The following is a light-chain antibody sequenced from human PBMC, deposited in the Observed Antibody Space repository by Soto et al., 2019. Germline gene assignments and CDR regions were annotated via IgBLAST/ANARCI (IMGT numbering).Light chain of an antibody. Sequence: QSVLTQPPSVSGAPGQRVTISCTGSSSNIGAGYDVHWYQQLPGTAPKLLIYGDSNRPSGVPDRFSGSKSGTSASLAITGLLAEDEADYYCHSYDSVLGVFGGGTKVTVL. J-gene: IGLJ2*01. CDR1: SSNIGAGYD. CDR3: HSYDSVLGV. V-gene: IGLV1-40*01. CDR2: GDS.